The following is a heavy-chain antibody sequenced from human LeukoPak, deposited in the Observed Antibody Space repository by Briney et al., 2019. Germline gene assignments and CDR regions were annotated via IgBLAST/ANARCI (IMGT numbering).Heavy chain of an antibody. J-gene: IGHJ6*02. CDR2: IKQDGSEK. CDR1: GFTFSSYW. Sequence: GGSLRLSCAASGFTFSSYWMSWVRQAPGKGLEWVANIKQDGSEKYYVDSVKGRFTISRDNAKNSLYLQMNSLRAEDTAVYYCARDQAVAGPYYYYGMDVRGQGTTVTVPS. V-gene: IGHV3-7*01. CDR3: ARDQAVAGPYYYYGMDV. D-gene: IGHD6-19*01.